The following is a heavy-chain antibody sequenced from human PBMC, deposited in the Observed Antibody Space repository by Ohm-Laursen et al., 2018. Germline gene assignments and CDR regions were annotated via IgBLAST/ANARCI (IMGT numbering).Heavy chain of an antibody. V-gene: IGHV3-53*01. J-gene: IGHJ6*02. CDR3: ARARLGYCSSTSCYTFLYGMDV. D-gene: IGHD2-2*02. CDR1: GFTFRSYS. CDR2: IYSGGST. Sequence: SLRLSCSASGFTFRSYSMNWVRQAPGKGLEWVSVIYSGGSTYYADSVKGRFTISRDNSKNTLYLQMNSLRAEDTAVYYCARARLGYCSSTSCYTFLYGMDVWGQGTTVTVSS.